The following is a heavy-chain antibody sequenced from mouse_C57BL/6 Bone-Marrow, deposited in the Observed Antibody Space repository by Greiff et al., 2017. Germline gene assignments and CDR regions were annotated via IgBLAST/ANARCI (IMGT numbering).Heavy chain of an antibody. CDR2: IYPRSGNT. CDR3: SRSRATVVEDAMDY. D-gene: IGHD1-1*01. V-gene: IGHV1-81*01. CDR1: GYTFPSYG. J-gene: IGHJ4*01. Sequence: VQLQESGAELARPGASVKLSCKASGYTFPSYGISWVKQRTGQGLEWIGEIYPRSGNTYYNEKFKGKATLTADKSSSTVYMELRSLTSEDSAVYFCSRSRATVVEDAMDYWGQGTSVTVSS.